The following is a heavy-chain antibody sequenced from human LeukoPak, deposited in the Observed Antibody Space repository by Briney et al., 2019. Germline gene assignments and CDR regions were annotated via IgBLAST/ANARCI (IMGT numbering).Heavy chain of an antibody. CDR1: GGSISSYY. D-gene: IGHD6-13*01. CDR2: IYYSGST. J-gene: IGHJ5*02. V-gene: IGHV4-59*01. CDR3: ARAIDAELSIAAAADP. Sequence: SETLSLTCTVSGGSISSYYWSWIRQPPGKGLEWIGYIYYSGSTNYNPSLKSRVTISVDTSKNQFSLKLSSVTAADTAVYYCARAIDAELSIAAAADPRGQGTLVTVSS.